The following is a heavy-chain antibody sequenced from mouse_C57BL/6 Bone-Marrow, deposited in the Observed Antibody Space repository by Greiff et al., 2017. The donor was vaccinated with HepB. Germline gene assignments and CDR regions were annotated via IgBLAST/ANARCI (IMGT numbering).Heavy chain of an antibody. CDR2: IDPSDSYT. Sequence: QVQLQQPGAELVRPGTSVKLSCKASGYTFTSYWMHWVKQRPGQGLEWIGVIDPSDSYTNYNQKFKGNATLTVDTSSSTAYMQLSSLTSEDSAVYYCANGPLDYWGQGTTLTVSS. CDR1: GYTFTSYW. V-gene: IGHV1-59*01. J-gene: IGHJ2*01. CDR3: ANGPLDY.